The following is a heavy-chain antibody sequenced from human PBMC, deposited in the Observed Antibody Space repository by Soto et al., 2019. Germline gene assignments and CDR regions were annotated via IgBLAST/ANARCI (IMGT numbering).Heavy chain of an antibody. CDR3: ARKGYSYGYVVDY. V-gene: IGHV1-8*01. CDR2: MNPNSGNT. CDR1: GYTFTSYD. J-gene: IGHJ4*02. Sequence: ASVKVSCKASGYTFTSYDINWVRQATGQGLEWMGWMNPNSGNTGYAQKFQGRVTMTRNASISTAYMELSSLRSEDTAVYYCARKGYSYGYVVDYWGQGTLVTVSS. D-gene: IGHD5-18*01.